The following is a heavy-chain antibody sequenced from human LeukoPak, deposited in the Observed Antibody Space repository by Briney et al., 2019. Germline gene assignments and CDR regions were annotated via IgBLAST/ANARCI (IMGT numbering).Heavy chain of an antibody. D-gene: IGHD1-26*01. V-gene: IGHV4-59*01. CDR2: IYYSGRI. Sequence: PSETLSLTCTVSGDSISSYYWTWIRQPPGKGLGWIGYIYYSGRINYNPSLKSRVTISVDTSKNQFSLKLTSVTAADTAVYYCARTFQVGATYWFDPWGQGTLVTVSS. CDR3: ARTFQVGATYWFDP. J-gene: IGHJ5*02. CDR1: GDSISSYY.